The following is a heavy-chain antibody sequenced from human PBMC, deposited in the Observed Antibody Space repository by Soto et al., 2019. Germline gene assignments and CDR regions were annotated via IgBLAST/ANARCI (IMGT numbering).Heavy chain of an antibody. CDR3: ASPAGIQLWLPAHYYGMDV. CDR1: GGTFSSYA. D-gene: IGHD5-18*01. J-gene: IGHJ6*02. CDR2: IIPIFGTA. Sequence: QVQLVQSGAEVKKPGSSVKVSCKASGGTFSSYAISWVRQAPGQGLEWMGGIIPIFGTANYAQKFQGRVTITADKSTSTASMELSSLRSEDTAVYYCASPAGIQLWLPAHYYGMDVWGQGTTVTVSS. V-gene: IGHV1-69*06.